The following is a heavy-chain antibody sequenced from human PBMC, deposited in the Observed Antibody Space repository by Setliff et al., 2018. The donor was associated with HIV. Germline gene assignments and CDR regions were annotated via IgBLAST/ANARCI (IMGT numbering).Heavy chain of an antibody. J-gene: IGHJ4*02. V-gene: IGHV4-61*02. D-gene: IGHD6-13*01. CDR2: IYTSGST. Sequence: PSETLSLTCSVSGGSISSGTDFWSWIRQPAGKGLEWIGRIYTSGSTKYNPSLDSRVTISVDTSKNQFSLNLRSVTAADTAVYYCAREPAAGAYYFDYWGQGTLVTVS. CDR3: AREPAAGAYYFDY. CDR1: GGSISSGTDF.